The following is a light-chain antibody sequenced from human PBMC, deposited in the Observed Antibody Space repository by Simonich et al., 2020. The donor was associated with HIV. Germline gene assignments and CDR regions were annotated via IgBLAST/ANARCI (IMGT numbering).Light chain of an antibody. CDR1: ESVNSKY. Sequence: EIVLTQSPGTLSLSPGERATLSCRASESVNSKYLAWYQQKPGQAPRLLIFGASTRATAIPARFSGSGSGTEFTLTISTMQSEDFAVYYCQQYNDWPWTFGQGTKVEIK. J-gene: IGKJ1*01. CDR2: GAS. CDR3: QQYNDWPWT. V-gene: IGKV3-15*01.